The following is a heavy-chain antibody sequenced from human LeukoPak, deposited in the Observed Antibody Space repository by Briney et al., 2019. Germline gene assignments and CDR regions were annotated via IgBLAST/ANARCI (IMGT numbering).Heavy chain of an antibody. D-gene: IGHD1-1*01. V-gene: IGHV4-34*01. CDR2: INHSGST. Sequence: SETLSLTCAVYGGSFSGYYWSWIRQPPGKGLEWIGEINHSGSTNYNPSLKSRVTISVDTSKNQFSLKLSSVTAADTAVYYCARGRYSWKYWGQGTLVTVSS. CDR1: GGSFSGYY. J-gene: IGHJ4*02. CDR3: ARGRYSWKY.